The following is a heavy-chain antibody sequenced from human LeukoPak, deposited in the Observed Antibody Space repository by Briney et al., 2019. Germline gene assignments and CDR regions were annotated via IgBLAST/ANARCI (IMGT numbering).Heavy chain of an antibody. CDR2: IYYSGST. CDR3: ARDYYGSGSYLFYCYMDV. V-gene: IGHV4-39*07. D-gene: IGHD3-10*01. Sequence: SETLSLTCTVSGGSISSSSYYWGWIRQPPGKGLEWIGSIYYSGSTYYNPSLKSRVTISVDTSKNQFSLKLSSVTAADTAVYYCARDYYGSGSYLFYCYMDVWGKGTTVTVSS. J-gene: IGHJ6*03. CDR1: GGSISSSSYY.